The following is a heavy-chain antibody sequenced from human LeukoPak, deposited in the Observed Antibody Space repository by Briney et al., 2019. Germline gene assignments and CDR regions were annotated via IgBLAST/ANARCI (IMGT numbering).Heavy chain of an antibody. Sequence: GGSLRLSCAASGFTFSSYGMHWVRQAPGKGLEWVAVIWYDGSNKYNADSVKGRFTISRDNSKNTLYLQMNSLRAEDTAVCYCAKETYYYDSSGLDYWGQGTLVTVSS. CDR3: AKETYYYDSSGLDY. V-gene: IGHV3-33*06. CDR2: IWYDGSNK. D-gene: IGHD3-22*01. CDR1: GFTFSSYG. J-gene: IGHJ4*02.